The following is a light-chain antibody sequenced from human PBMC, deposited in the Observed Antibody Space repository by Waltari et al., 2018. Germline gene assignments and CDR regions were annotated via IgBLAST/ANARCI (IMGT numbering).Light chain of an antibody. V-gene: IGKV3-20*01. CDR1: QSVASYY. CDR2: GAS. J-gene: IGKJ1*01. Sequence: EIVLTQSPGTLSLSPGERATLSCRTSQSVASYYIAWYQQKPGQAPRLLIYGASSRTTGIPVRFSGGGSGTDFTLTITRLEPEDFAVYYCQQYGTSPPWTFGQGTKVEVK. CDR3: QQYGTSPPWT.